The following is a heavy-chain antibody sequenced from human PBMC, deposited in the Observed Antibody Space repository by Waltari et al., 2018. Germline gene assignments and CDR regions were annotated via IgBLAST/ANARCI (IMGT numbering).Heavy chain of an antibody. CDR1: GGSISSSSYY. CDR3: ARGGGDGYNYRYFDY. D-gene: IGHD5-12*01. Sequence: QLQLQESGPGLVKPSETLSLTCTVSGGSISSSSYYWGWIRQPPGKGLEWIGSIYYSGSTYYNPSLKSRVTISVDTSKNQFSLKLSSVTAADTAVYYCARGGGDGYNYRYFDYWGQGTLVTVSS. J-gene: IGHJ4*02. V-gene: IGHV4-39*07. CDR2: IYYSGST.